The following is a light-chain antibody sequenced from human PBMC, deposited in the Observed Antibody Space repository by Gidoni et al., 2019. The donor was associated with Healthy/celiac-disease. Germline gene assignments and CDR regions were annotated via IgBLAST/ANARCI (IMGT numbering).Light chain of an antibody. V-gene: IGKV3-20*01. CDR2: GAS. CDR1: QSVSSSY. J-gene: IGKJ2*01. CDR3: QQYGSSPRT. Sequence: EIVLTQSPGTLSVSPGARATLSCRASQSVSSSYLAWYQQKPGQAPRLLIYGASSRATGIPDRFSGSGSGTDFTLTISRLEPEDFAVYYCQQYGSSPRTFXXXTKLEIK.